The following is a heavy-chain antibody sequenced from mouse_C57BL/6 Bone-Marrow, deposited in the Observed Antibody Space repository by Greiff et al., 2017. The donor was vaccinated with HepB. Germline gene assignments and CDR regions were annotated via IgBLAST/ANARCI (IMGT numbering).Heavy chain of an antibody. V-gene: IGHV1-39*01. D-gene: IGHD1-1*01. CDR1: GYSFTDYN. CDR3: ALYDYGSSQYYFDY. CDR2: INPNYGTT. Sequence: VQLQQSGPELVKPGASVKISCKASGYSFTDYNMNWVKQSNGKSLEWIGVINPNYGTTSYNQKFKGKATLTVDQSSSTAYMQLNSLTSEDSAVYYCALYDYGSSQYYFDYWGQGTTLTVSS. J-gene: IGHJ2*01.